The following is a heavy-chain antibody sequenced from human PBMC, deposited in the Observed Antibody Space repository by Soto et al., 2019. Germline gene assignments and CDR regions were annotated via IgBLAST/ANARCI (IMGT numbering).Heavy chain of an antibody. CDR1: GGSFSGYY. V-gene: IGHV4-34*01. CDR2: INHSGST. CDR3: ARRAVGWLHKGAFDY. J-gene: IGHJ4*02. D-gene: IGHD5-12*01. Sequence: SETLSLTCAVYGGSFSGYYWSWIRQPPGKGLEWIGEINHSGSTNYNPSLKSRVTISVDTSKNQFSLKLSSVTAADTAVYYCARRAVGWLHKGAFDYCGQGTLVTVSS.